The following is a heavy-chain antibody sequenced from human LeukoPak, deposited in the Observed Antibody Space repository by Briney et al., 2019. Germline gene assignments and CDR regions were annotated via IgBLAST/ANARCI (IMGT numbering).Heavy chain of an antibody. Sequence: PGGSLRLSCAASGFTFSNYAMSWVRQAPGKGLEWVSSITATGDTTYFADSMQGRFTISRDNSKNTLFLQMNSLRAEDTAVYYCATLPDYWGQGTLVTVSS. D-gene: IGHD2-21*01. CDR3: ATLPDY. CDR1: GFTFSNYA. J-gene: IGHJ4*02. CDR2: ITATGDTT. V-gene: IGHV3-23*01.